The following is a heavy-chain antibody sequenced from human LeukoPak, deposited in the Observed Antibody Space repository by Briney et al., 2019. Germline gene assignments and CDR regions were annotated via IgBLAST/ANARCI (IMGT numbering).Heavy chain of an antibody. D-gene: IGHD3-22*01. CDR3: TKDIVNYYDSAGYYYEGNYFDY. CDR2: ISWNSGSI. Sequence: PAGSLRLSCAASGFTFDEYAMHWVRQAPGKGLEWVSGISWNSGSIGYADSVKGRFTISRDNAKNSLYLQMNSLRAEDTALYYCTKDIVNYYDSAGYYYEGNYFDYWGQGTLVTVSS. J-gene: IGHJ4*02. CDR1: GFTFDEYA. V-gene: IGHV3-9*01.